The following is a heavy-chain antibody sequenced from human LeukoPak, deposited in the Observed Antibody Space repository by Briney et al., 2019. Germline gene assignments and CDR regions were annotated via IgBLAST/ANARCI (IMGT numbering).Heavy chain of an antibody. J-gene: IGHJ4*02. D-gene: IGHD3-10*01. V-gene: IGHV1-18*01. Sequence: ASVKVSCKASGGTFSSYAISWVRQAPGQGLEWMGWISAYNGNTNYAQKLQGRVTMTTDTSTSTAYMELRSLRSDDTAVYYCARVYGSGSPPVYWGQGTLVTVSS. CDR2: ISAYNGNT. CDR3: ARVYGSGSPPVY. CDR1: GGTFSSYA.